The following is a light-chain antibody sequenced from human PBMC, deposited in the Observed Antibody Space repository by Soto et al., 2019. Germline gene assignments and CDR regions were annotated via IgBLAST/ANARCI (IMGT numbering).Light chain of an antibody. CDR1: QSVTDNY. CDR3: HQYDSWT. J-gene: IGKJ1*01. CDR2: GAS. Sequence: EIVLTQSPATLSLSPGERATLSCRASQSVTDNYLAWYQQKPGQAPRLLIYGASSRATGIPDRFSGSGSGTDFTLTISRLEPEDFAVYYCHQYDSWTFGQGTKVDIK. V-gene: IGKV3-20*01.